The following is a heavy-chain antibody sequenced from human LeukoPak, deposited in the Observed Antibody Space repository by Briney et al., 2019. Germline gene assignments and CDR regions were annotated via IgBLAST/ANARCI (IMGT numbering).Heavy chain of an antibody. D-gene: IGHD4-11*01. J-gene: IGHJ6*03. CDR1: GFTLSSYW. CDR3: ARQAVTTYYMDV. Sequence: GGSLRLSCAASGFTLSSYWMSWVRQAPGKGLEWVANIKQDGSEKYYVDSVKGRFTISRDNAKNSLYLQMNSLRAEDTAVYYCARQAVTTYYMDVWGKGTTVTFSS. V-gene: IGHV3-7*01. CDR2: IKQDGSEK.